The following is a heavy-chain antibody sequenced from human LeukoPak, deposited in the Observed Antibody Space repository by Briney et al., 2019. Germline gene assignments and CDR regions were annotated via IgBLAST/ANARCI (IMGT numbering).Heavy chain of an antibody. J-gene: IGHJ4*02. V-gene: IGHV5-51*01. Sequence: GESLKISCKGSGYSFINYWIGWVRQMPGKGLEWMGIIYPDDSDIRYSPSFQGQVTISADKSISTAYLQWSSLKASDTAMYYCARHSSSSWYNLGGFDYWGQGTLVIVSS. D-gene: IGHD6-13*01. CDR1: GYSFINYW. CDR3: ARHSSSSWYNLGGFDY. CDR2: IYPDDSDI.